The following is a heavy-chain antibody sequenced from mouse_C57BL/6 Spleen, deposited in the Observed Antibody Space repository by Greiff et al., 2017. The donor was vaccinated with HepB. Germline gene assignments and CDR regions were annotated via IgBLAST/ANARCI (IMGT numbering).Heavy chain of an antibody. D-gene: IGHD2-4*01. V-gene: IGHV1-15*01. CDR3: TRMWRLRRSMDY. CDR2: IDPETGGT. J-gene: IGHJ4*01. CDR1: GYTFTDYE. Sequence: QVTLKESGAELVRPGASVTLSCKASGYTFTDYEMHWVKQTPVHGLEWIGAIDPETGGTAYNQKFKGKAILTADKSSSTAYMELRSLTSEDSAVYYCTRMWRLRRSMDYWGQGTSVTVSS.